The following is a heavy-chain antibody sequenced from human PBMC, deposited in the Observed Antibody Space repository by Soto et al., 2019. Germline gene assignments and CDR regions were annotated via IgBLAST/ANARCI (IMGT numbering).Heavy chain of an antibody. Sequence: ASVKVSCKASGYTFTSYGISWVRQAPGQGLEWMGWISAYNGNTNYAQKLQGRVTMTTGTSTSTAYMELRSLRSDDTAVYYCARGSSSWYDYYYGMDVWGQGTTVTVSS. J-gene: IGHJ6*02. CDR2: ISAYNGNT. V-gene: IGHV1-18*04. D-gene: IGHD6-13*01. CDR3: ARGSSSWYDYYYGMDV. CDR1: GYTFTSYG.